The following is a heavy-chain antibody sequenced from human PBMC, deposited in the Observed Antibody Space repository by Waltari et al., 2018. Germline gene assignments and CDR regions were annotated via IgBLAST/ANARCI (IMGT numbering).Heavy chain of an antibody. CDR3: VRLEDCSGPGGNCYSGDSFALDV. D-gene: IGHD2-15*01. V-gene: IGHV4-34*02. CDR2: INHAGNR. J-gene: IGHJ6*02. Sequence: QVQLQQWGAGQLQPSETLSLTFAVYGGSFSGYYWGWIRQPPGKGLEWIGEINHAGNRNYNPSLRSRVTMLIDTSRSQFSLKVNSVTAADTAVYYCVRLEDCSGPGGNCYSGDSFALDVWGQGTTVTVSS. CDR1: GGSFSGYY.